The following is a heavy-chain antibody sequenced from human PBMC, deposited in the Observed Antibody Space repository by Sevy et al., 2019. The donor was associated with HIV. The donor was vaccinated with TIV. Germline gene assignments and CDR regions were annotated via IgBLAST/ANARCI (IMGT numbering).Heavy chain of an antibody. D-gene: IGHD5-18*01. Sequence: GGSLRLSCAASTFTFSNYWMSWVRQAPGKGLQWVANIEEDGSEKYYVDSVKGRFTISRDNTKNSLYLQMNGLRGEDTAVYYCAGGYRYGTHHYYGFDVWAQGTTVTVSS. V-gene: IGHV3-7*04. CDR2: IEEDGSEK. CDR3: AGGYRYGTHHYYGFDV. J-gene: IGHJ6*02. CDR1: TFTFSNYW.